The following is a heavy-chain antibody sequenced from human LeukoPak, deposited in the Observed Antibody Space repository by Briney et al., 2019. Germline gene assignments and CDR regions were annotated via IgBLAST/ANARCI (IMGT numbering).Heavy chain of an antibody. CDR1: RFIFSKYA. Sequence: PGGSLRLSCAASRFIFSKYAMSWVRQAPGKGLVWVSSINTDGRTTRYAASVQGRFTISRDNAKNTLSLQMNSLRDDDTAVYYCARAGASGWYAAGWFDPWGQGTLVTVSS. D-gene: IGHD6-19*01. J-gene: IGHJ5*02. CDR2: INTDGRTT. V-gene: IGHV3-74*01. CDR3: ARAGASGWYAAGWFDP.